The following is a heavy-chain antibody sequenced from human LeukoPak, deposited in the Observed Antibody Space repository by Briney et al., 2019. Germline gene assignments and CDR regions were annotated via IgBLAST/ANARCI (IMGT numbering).Heavy chain of an antibody. D-gene: IGHD1-26*01. CDR2: INPNSGGT. CDR1: GYTFTGYY. CDR3: ARRGPLGATTALSSDY. J-gene: IGHJ4*02. Sequence: ASVKVSCKASGYTFTGYYIHWLRQAPGQGLEWMGFINPNSGGTNYAQKFQGRATMTRDTSISTAYMELSSLTSDDTAVYYCARRGPLGATTALSSDYWGQGTLVTVSS. V-gene: IGHV1-2*02.